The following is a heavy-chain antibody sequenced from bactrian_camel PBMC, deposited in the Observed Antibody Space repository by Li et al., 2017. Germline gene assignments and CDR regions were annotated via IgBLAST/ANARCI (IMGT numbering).Heavy chain of an antibody. V-gene: IGHV3S1*01. Sequence: HVQLVESGGGSVQPGGSLRLSYTVSGYTYNTYCMAWFRQAPGKEREGVAAAYSGVKRYYADFVKGRFTISQDRRNHTVPLQMNNLTPEDTAMYYCATDPEVGALTAPLGEHSYRFWGQGTQVTVS. CDR3: ATDPEVGALTAPLGEHSYRF. CDR1: GYTYNTYC. D-gene: IGHD1*01. J-gene: IGHJ4*01. CDR2: AYSGVKR.